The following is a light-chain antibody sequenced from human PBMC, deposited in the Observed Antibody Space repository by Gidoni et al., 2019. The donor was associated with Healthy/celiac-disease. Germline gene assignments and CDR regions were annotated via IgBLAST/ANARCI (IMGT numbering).Light chain of an antibody. CDR1: QSLLHSNGYND. Sequence: DIVMPPSPLSLPVTPGEPASISCRSSQSLLHSNGYNDLDWYLQKPGQSPQLLIYLGSNRASGVPDRFSGSGSGTDFTLKISRVEAEDVGVYYCMQALQTPRTFGQGTKLEIK. V-gene: IGKV2-28*01. CDR2: LGS. J-gene: IGKJ2*01. CDR3: MQALQTPRT.